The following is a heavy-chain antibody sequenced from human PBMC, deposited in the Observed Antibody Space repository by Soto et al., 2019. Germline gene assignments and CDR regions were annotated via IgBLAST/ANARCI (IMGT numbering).Heavy chain of an antibody. V-gene: IGHV4-39*01. Sequence: SETLSLTCTVSGGSISSSSYYWGWIRQPPGKGLEWIGSIYYSGSTYYNPSLKSRVTISVDTSKNQFSLKLSSVTAADTAVYYCARHSNRNYGLYYFDFWGLGALVTVSS. J-gene: IGHJ4*02. CDR3: ARHSNRNYGLYYFDF. CDR1: GGSISSSSYY. CDR2: IYYSGST. D-gene: IGHD4-4*01.